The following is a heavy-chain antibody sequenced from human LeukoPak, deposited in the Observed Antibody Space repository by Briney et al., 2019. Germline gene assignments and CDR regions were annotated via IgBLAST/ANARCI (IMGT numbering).Heavy chain of an antibody. CDR1: GYTFTSYY. CDR3: ASPAGYCTNGVCPTNAFDI. CDR2: INPSGGST. Sequence: GASVKVSCKASGYTFTSYYMHWVRQAPGQGLEWMGIINPSGGSTSYAQKFQGRVTISVDTSKNQFSLKLSSVTAADTAVYYCASPAGYCTNGVCPTNAFDIWGQGTMVTVSS. J-gene: IGHJ3*02. D-gene: IGHD2-8*01. V-gene: IGHV1-46*01.